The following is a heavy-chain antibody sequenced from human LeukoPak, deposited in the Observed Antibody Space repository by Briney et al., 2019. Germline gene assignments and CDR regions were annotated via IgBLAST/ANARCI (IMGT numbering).Heavy chain of an antibody. CDR3: ARVRIELDDDAVDI. D-gene: IGHD5-12*01. CDR2: IRYDESEK. Sequence: QAGGSLRLSCAASGFTFSRYGMHWVRQAPGKGLGWVAFIRYDESEKHYADSVKGRFTISRDTSKSTLYLQMSSLRVEDTALYYCARVRIELDDDAVDIWGQGTMVTVSS. CDR1: GFTFSRYG. J-gene: IGHJ3*02. V-gene: IGHV3-30*02.